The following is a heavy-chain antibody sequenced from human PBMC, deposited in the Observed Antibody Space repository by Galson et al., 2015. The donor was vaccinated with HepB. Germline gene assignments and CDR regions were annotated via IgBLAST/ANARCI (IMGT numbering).Heavy chain of an antibody. Sequence: SLRLSCAASGFSFRTEWMSWVRQAPGKGPEWVANIKEDGSEESYVDSVRGRFTISRDNAKNSMYLQVNSLRVEDTAVYYCARAVDWGQGTLVTVSS. CDR2: IKEDGSEE. CDR3: ARAVD. J-gene: IGHJ4*02. CDR1: GFSFRTEW. V-gene: IGHV3-7*01.